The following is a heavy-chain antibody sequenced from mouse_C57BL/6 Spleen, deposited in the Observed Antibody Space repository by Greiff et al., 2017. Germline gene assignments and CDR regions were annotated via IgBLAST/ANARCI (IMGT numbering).Heavy chain of an antibody. CDR3: ARAGTTVVDFDC. Sequence: QVQLQQSGPELVKPGASVKISCTASGYAFSSSWMNWVKQRPGKGLEWIGRIYPGDGDTNYTGKFKGKATLTADKSSSTAYMQLSSLTSEDSAVYFWARAGTTVVDFDCWGQGTTLTVSS. J-gene: IGHJ2*01. V-gene: IGHV1-82*01. CDR2: IYPGDGDT. D-gene: IGHD1-1*01. CDR1: GYAFSSSW.